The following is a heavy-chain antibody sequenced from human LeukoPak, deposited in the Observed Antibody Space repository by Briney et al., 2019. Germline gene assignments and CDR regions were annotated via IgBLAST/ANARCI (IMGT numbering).Heavy chain of an antibody. CDR3: ARDDRSGYSTLGY. J-gene: IGHJ4*02. Sequence: SETLSLTCKVSGGSMSSHYWSWIRQPPGKGLEWIGDIYYSGSTNYNPSLNSRVTISLDASKNQFSLNLRSVTAADTAVYYCARDDRSGYSTLGYWGQGTLVTVSS. CDR2: IYYSGST. CDR1: GGSMSSHY. V-gene: IGHV4-59*11. D-gene: IGHD3-22*01.